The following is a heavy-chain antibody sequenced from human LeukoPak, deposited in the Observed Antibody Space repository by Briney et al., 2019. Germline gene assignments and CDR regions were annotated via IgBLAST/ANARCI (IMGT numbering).Heavy chain of an antibody. CDR2: IHKAGTES. D-gene: IGHD1-26*01. CDR3: ARVGTWELQRVFDY. J-gene: IGHJ4*02. Sequence: PGGSLRLSFAAPGFTFTDYWMTWGPQVPGKGLERVANIHKAGTESYYVDSVKGRFAISRDNAKTSLYLQMRSLRVDDTAVYYCARVGTWELQRVFDYWGQGTLVTVSS. CDR1: GFTFTDYW. V-gene: IGHV3-7*01.